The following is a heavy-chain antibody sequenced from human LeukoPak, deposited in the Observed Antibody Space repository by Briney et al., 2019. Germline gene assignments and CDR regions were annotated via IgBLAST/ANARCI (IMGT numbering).Heavy chain of an antibody. CDR2: SNSDGSST. V-gene: IGHV3-74*01. CDR1: GFTFSRNW. D-gene: IGHD2-2*01. J-gene: IGHJ4*02. CDR3: ASRYCSSTSCYHFDY. Sequence: GGSLRLSCAASGFTFSRNWMHWVRQAPGKGLVWVSRSNSDGSSTNYADSVKGRFTISRDNAKNSLYLQMNSLRAEDTAVYYCASRYCSSTSCYHFDYWGQGTLVTVSS.